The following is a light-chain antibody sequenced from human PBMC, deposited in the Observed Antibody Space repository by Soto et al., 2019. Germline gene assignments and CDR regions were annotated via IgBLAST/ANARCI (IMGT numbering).Light chain of an antibody. CDR1: ESVGNH. CDR3: QQYDSFSVT. CDR2: DAS. Sequence: EIVLTQSPATLSLSPGERGTLSCRASESVGNHLAWYQQKPGQAPRLLIYDASNRATGIPARFSGTGSGTDFTLTISSLEPEDFATYYCQQYDSFSVTFGQGTKVEIK. V-gene: IGKV3-11*01. J-gene: IGKJ1*01.